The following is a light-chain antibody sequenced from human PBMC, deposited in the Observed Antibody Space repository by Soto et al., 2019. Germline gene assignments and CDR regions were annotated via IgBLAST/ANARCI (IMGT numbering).Light chain of an antibody. J-gene: IGKJ1*01. CDR1: QSVSSSY. Sequence: IVLTQSPGTLSLSPGYRAPLSCTASQSVSSSYLAWYQQKPGQAPRLLIYGASSRATGIPDRFSGSGSGTDFTLTISRLEPEDFAVYYCQQYGSSPSWTFGQGTKVDIK. CDR3: QQYGSSPSWT. CDR2: GAS. V-gene: IGKV3-20*01.